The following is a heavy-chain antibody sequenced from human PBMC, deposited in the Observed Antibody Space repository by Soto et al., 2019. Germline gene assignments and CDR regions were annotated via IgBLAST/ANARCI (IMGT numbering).Heavy chain of an antibody. J-gene: IGHJ3*01. CDR1: GFTLSSYG. V-gene: IGHV3-30*05. CDR2: ISYVGRNK. D-gene: IGHD6-19*01. Sequence: QIQLVQSGGGGVQPGRSLRLSCAASGFTLSSYGMHWVRQAPGKGLEWVAAISYVGRNKWYMDSLEGRFTVSRDNSESTVFLQVDSLRPEDTAMYFCAKDRAHLAVAAIAGGGGAFDAWGQGTMVTVSS. CDR3: AKDRAHLAVAAIAGGGGAFDA.